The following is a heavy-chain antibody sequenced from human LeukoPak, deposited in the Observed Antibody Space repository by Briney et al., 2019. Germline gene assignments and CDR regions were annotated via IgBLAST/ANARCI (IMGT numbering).Heavy chain of an antibody. CDR2: ISTSGRT. CDR3: ARRQGYCSGGSCYHFDY. D-gene: IGHD2-15*01. Sequence: PSETLSLTCTVSGGSINSGRYYWSWIRQPAGRGLEWIGHISTSGRTSYSPSLKSRVTISVDTSKNQFSLEMSSVSAADTAVYYCARRQGYCSGGSCYHFDYWGQGTLVTVSS. V-gene: IGHV4-61*09. J-gene: IGHJ4*02. CDR1: GGSINSGRYY.